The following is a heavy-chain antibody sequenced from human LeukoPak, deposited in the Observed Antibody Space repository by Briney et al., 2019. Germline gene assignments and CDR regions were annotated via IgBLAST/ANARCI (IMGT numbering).Heavy chain of an antibody. CDR2: ISYDGSNK. Sequence: QPGRSLRLSCAASGFTFSSYGMHWVRQAPGKGLEWVAVISYDGSNKYYADSVKGRFTISRDNSKNTLYLQMNSLRAEDTAVYYCAKVVGPWMNYYYGMDVWGQGTTVTVSS. CDR1: GFTFSSYG. J-gene: IGHJ6*02. V-gene: IGHV3-30*18. D-gene: IGHD1-1*01. CDR3: AKVVGPWMNYYYGMDV.